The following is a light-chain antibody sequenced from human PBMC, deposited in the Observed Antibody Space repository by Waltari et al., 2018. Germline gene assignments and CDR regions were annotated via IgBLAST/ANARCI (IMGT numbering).Light chain of an antibody. V-gene: IGKV3-11*02. CDR3: QQRLSWPPLT. Sequence: EIVLTQSPATLSLSPGERATLSCRASRTVDIYLAWYQQKPGQTPRLLIYDAANRASGVPPRFSGSGSVRDFTLTISSLEPEDFAVYYCQQRLSWPPLTFGGGTKVEIK. J-gene: IGKJ4*01. CDR1: RTVDIY. CDR2: DAA.